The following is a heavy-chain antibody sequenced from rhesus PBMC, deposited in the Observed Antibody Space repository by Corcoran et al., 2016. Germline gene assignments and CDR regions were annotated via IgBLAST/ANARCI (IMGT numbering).Heavy chain of an antibody. V-gene: IGHV3-59*01. J-gene: IGHJ4*01. Sequence: GGSLRLSCAASGFIFSDYYIHWVRQASGRGLEWVSRISNDGGSTWYADSVKGRFTISRENAKNTLYLQMDSLRAEDTAVYYCTRGGNEAGDYWGQGVLVTVSS. D-gene: IGHD3-9*01. CDR1: GFIFSDYY. CDR3: TRGGNEAGDY. CDR2: ISNDGGST.